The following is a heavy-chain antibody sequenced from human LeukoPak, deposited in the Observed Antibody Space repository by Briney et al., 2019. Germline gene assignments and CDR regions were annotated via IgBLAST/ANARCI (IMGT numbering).Heavy chain of an antibody. J-gene: IGHJ4*02. V-gene: IGHV3-23*01. D-gene: IGHD5-18*01. CDR3: GKTTVGYSSGQKPAWPVDY. CDR1: GFTFGSHS. Sequence: GGSLRLSCEASGFTFGSHSMYWVRQAPGKGLEWVAGIFGSGGSPHYADPVKGRFTISRDNSRNTVYLQINSLRAEDTAVYYCGKTTVGYSSGQKPAWPVDYWGQGTLVTVSS. CDR2: IFGSGGSP.